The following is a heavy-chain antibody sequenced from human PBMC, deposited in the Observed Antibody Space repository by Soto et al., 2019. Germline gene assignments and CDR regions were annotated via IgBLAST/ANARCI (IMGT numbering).Heavy chain of an antibody. Sequence: SETLSLTCTVSGGSISSYYWSWIRQPPGKGLEWIGYIYYSGSTNYNPSLKSRVTISVDTSKNQFSLKLSSVTAADTAVYYCARVWYYYDSSGYYNPLYYFDYWGQGTLVTVS. J-gene: IGHJ4*02. CDR1: GGSISSYY. V-gene: IGHV4-59*01. CDR3: ARVWYYYDSSGYYNPLYYFDY. CDR2: IYYSGST. D-gene: IGHD3-22*01.